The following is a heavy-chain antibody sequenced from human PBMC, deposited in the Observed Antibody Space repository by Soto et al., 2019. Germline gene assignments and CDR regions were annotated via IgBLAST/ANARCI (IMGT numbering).Heavy chain of an antibody. J-gene: IGHJ5*02. CDR2: IIPILGIA. Sequence: GASVKVSCKASGGTFSSYTISWVRQAPGQGLEWMGRIIPILGIANYAQKFQGRVTITADKSTSTAYMELSSLRSEDTAVYYCARDQEWCLEAWRNRFDPWGQGTLVIVSS. CDR3: ARDQEWCLEAWRNRFDP. D-gene: IGHD2-8*01. CDR1: GGTFSSYT. V-gene: IGHV1-69*04.